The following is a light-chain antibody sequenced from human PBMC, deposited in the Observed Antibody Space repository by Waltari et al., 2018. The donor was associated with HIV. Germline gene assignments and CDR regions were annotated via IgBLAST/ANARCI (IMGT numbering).Light chain of an antibody. CDR1: SSDVGHYNL. Sequence: QSALTQPASVSGSPGQSITISCAGPSSDVGHYNLVSWYQQHPGKAPKLIVFEVTNRPSGRSSRCSGSKSDNTASLTISGLQAEDEADYYCCSYTTSDTWVFGGGTKLTVL. J-gene: IGLJ2*01. CDR3: CSYTTSDTWV. V-gene: IGLV2-14*01. CDR2: EVT.